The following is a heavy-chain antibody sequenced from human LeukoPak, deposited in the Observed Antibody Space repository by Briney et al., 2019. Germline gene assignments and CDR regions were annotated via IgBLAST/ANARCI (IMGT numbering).Heavy chain of an antibody. V-gene: IGHV3-64D*09. D-gene: IGHD1-26*01. CDR1: GFTFSSSA. CDR3: VRVVGATGFDY. Sequence: GGSLRLSCSASGFTFSSSAMHWVRQAPGKGLEYVSAISSNGGSTYYADSVKGRFTISRDNSKNTLYLQMSSLRAEDTAVYYCVRVVGATGFDYWGQGTLVTVSS. CDR2: ISSNGGST. J-gene: IGHJ4*02.